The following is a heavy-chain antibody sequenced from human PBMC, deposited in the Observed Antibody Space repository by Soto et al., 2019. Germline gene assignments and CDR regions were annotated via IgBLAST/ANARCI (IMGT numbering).Heavy chain of an antibody. CDR1: GYTFSDFA. Sequence: ASVKVSCKASGYTFSDFAIHWVRQAPGQSLEWMGWINAGYGNTKSSQKFQDRVTITRDTSASTAYMELFSLTSEDTAMYYCARDGGRYSAESFHHWGQGTLVTFSS. CDR2: INAGYGNT. J-gene: IGHJ1*01. CDR3: ARDGGRYSAESFHH. V-gene: IGHV1-3*01. D-gene: IGHD6-19*01.